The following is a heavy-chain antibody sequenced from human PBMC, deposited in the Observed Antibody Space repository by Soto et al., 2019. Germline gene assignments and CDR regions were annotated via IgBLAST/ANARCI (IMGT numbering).Heavy chain of an antibody. D-gene: IGHD3-10*01. CDR3: ARDLDPYYYGSTHTEYFQH. Sequence: GASVKVSCKASGYTFTSYGISWVRQAPGQRLEWMGWISAYNGNTNYAQKLQGRVTMTTDTSTSTAYMELRSLRSDDTAVYYCARDLDPYYYGSTHTEYFQHWGQGTLVTVSS. CDR1: GYTFTSYG. V-gene: IGHV1-18*01. J-gene: IGHJ1*01. CDR2: ISAYNGNT.